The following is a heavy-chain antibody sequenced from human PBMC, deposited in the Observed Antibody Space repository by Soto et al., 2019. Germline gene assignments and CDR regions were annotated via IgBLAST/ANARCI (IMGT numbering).Heavy chain of an antibody. CDR3: AISAYGIKYFYNDMDV. D-gene: IGHD4-17*01. CDR1: GGTFSSYT. V-gene: IGHV1-69*02. Sequence: SVKVSCKASGGTFSSYTISWVRQAPGQGLEWMGRIIPILGIANYAQKFQGRVTITADKSTSTAYMELSSLRSEDTAVYYCAISAYGIKYFYNDMDVWGQGTPVTVSS. CDR2: IIPILGIA. J-gene: IGHJ6*02.